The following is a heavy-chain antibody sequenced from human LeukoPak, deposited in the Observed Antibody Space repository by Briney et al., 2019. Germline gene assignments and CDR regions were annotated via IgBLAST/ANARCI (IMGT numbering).Heavy chain of an antibody. CDR2: INPNSGGT. CDR1: GYTFTAYY. J-gene: IGHJ6*03. V-gene: IGHV1-2*02. Sequence: WASVKVSCKASGYTFTAYYMHWVRQAPGQGLEWMGWINPNSGGTNYAQKFQGRVTMTRDTSISTAYMELSRLRSDDTAVYYCATGEFTMVRGVILPRLYYYMDVWGKGTTVTISS. D-gene: IGHD3-10*01. CDR3: ATGEFTMVRGVILPRLYYYMDV.